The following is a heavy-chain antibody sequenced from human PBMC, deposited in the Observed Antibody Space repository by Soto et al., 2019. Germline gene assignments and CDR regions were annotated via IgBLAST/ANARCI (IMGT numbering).Heavy chain of an antibody. CDR2: ISSDGSTP. CDR3: AGGGGSLNPGFDL. J-gene: IGHJ4*02. D-gene: IGHD3-16*01. CDR1: GFTFSSYS. Sequence: LRLSCAASGFTFSSYSLHWVRQAPGKGLEWVAVISSDGSTPYYADSVKGRFTVSRDNSRNTLYLQMNSLRTDDTAVYYGAGGGGSLNPGFDLWGQGTLVTVSS. V-gene: IGHV3-30*04.